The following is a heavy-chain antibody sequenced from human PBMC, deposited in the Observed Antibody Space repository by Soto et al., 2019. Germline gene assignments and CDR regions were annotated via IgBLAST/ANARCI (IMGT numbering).Heavy chain of an antibody. Sequence: QEQLVQSGPEVKKPGSSVTVSCKASAGTFNNYAICWVRQAPGQGIEWMGGTIPLFSTSSYAQKFQGRVTITADKSTSTVYMEMRNLKSEDTALYSCARAGGRPYYYSGMDVWGQGTTVTVS. J-gene: IGHJ6*02. D-gene: IGHD2-15*01. CDR3: ARAGGRPYYYSGMDV. CDR1: AGTFNNYA. CDR2: TIPLFSTS. V-gene: IGHV1-69*06.